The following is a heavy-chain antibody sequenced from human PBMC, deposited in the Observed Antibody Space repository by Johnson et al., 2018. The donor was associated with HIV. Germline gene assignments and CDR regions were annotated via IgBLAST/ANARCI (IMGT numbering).Heavy chain of an antibody. J-gene: IGHJ3*02. CDR1: GFTFDDYA. Sequence: VQLVESGGGLVQPGRSLRLSCAASGFTFDDYAMHWVRQAPGKGLEWVAVIYSGGSTYYADSVKGRFTISRDNSKNTLYLQMNSLRAEETAVYYCAASVYYYDSSGYFAFDIWGQGTMVTVSS. D-gene: IGHD3-22*01. V-gene: IGHV3-66*01. CDR3: AASVYYYDSSGYFAFDI. CDR2: IYSGGST.